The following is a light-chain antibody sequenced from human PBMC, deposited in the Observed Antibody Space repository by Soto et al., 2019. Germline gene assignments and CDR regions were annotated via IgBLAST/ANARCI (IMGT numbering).Light chain of an antibody. J-gene: IGLJ3*02. Sequence: QSALTQPASVSGSPGQSITISCTGTSSDVGCYNYVSWYQQHPGKAPKLMIYEVSNRPSGVSNRFSGSKSGNTASLTISGLQAEDEADYSCSSYTSSSTLVFGEGTKLTVL. CDR1: SSDVGCYNY. V-gene: IGLV2-14*01. CDR3: SSYTSSSTLV. CDR2: EVS.